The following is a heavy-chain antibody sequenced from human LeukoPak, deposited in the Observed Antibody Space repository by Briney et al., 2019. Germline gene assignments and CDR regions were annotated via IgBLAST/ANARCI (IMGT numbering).Heavy chain of an antibody. CDR1: GGSISSGSYY. V-gene: IGHV4-61*02. CDR3: AREIDCSSTSCYPY. Sequence: SQTLSLTCTVSGGSISSGSYYWSWIRQPAGKGLEWIGGIYTSGSTNYNPSLKSRVTISVDTSKNQFSLKLSAVTATDTAVYYCAREIDCSSTSCYPYWGQGTLVTVSS. D-gene: IGHD2-2*01. J-gene: IGHJ4*02. CDR2: IYTSGST.